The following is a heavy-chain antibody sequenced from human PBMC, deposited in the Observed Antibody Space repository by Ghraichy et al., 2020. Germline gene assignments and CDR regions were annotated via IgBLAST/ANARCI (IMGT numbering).Heavy chain of an antibody. CDR3: ATYYYGMDV. CDR1: GFTFSSSE. CDR2: ITSSGNYI. J-gene: IGHJ6*02. V-gene: IGHV3-48*03. Sequence: GGSLRLSCAASGFTFSSSEMNWVRQAPGKGLEWVSYITSSGNYIYYADSVKGRFTVSRDNAKNSLYLQMNSLRAEDTAIYYCATYYYGMDVWGQGTTVTVSS.